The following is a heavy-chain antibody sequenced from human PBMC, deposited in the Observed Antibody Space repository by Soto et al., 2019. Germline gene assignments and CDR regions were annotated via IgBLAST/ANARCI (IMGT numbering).Heavy chain of an antibody. J-gene: IGHJ4*02. D-gene: IGHD6-13*01. V-gene: IGHV4-30-2*01. Sequence: PSETLSLTCAVSGGSISSGGYSWSWIRQPPGKGLEWIGYIYHSGSTYYNPSLKSRVTISVDRSKNQFSLKLSSVTAADTAVYYCARDPIAAAGTFDYWGQGTLVTVSS. CDR3: ARDPIAAAGTFDY. CDR2: IYHSGST. CDR1: GGSISSGGYS.